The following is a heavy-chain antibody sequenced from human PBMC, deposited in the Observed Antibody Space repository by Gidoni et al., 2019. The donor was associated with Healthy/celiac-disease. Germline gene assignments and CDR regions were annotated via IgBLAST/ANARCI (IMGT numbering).Heavy chain of an antibody. CDR2: ISSSSSYI. CDR3: ARDLLGVEGSGYYYKPHYWYFDL. V-gene: IGHV3-21*01. J-gene: IGHJ2*01. Sequence: EVQLVESGGGLVKPGGSLRLSCAASGFTFSSYSMNWVRQAPGKGLEWVSSISSSSSYIYYADSVKGRFTISRDNAKNSLYLQMNSLRAEDTAVYYCARDLLGVEGSGYYYKPHYWYFDLWGRGTLVTVSS. CDR1: GFTFSSYS. D-gene: IGHD3-22*01.